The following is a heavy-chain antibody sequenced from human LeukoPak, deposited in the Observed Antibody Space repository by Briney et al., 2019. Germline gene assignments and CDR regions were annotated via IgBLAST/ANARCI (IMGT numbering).Heavy chain of an antibody. CDR2: IWYDGNNE. CDR3: ARDPGGDYGLDY. J-gene: IGHJ4*02. V-gene: IGHV3-33*01. D-gene: IGHD4-17*01. CDR1: GFTFRSYV. Sequence: GGSLRLSCVASGFTFRSYVIHWVRQAAGKGLEWVALIWYDGNNEYYADSVKGRFTISRDNSKNTVYLQMNSLRAEDTAVYSCARDPGGDYGLDYWGQGTLVTVSS.